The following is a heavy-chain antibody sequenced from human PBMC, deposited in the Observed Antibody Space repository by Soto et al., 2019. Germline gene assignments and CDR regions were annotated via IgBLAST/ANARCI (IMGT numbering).Heavy chain of an antibody. CDR3: ARGRGIAAAGTGRWFDP. CDR2: INHSGST. CDR1: GGSFSGYY. J-gene: IGHJ5*02. D-gene: IGHD6-13*01. Sequence: SETLSLTCAVYGGSFSGYYWSWIRQPPGKGLEWIGEINHSGSTNYNPSLKSRVTISVDTSKNQFSLKLSSVTAADTAVYYCARGRGIAAAGTGRWFDPWGQGTLVP. V-gene: IGHV4-34*01.